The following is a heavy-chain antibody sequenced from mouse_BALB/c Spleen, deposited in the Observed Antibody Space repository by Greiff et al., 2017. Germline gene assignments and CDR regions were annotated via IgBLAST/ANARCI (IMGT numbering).Heavy chain of an antibody. Sequence: EVNLVESGGDLVKPGGSLKLSCAASGFTFSSYGMSWVRQTPDKRLEWVATISSGGSYTYYPDSVKGRFTISRDNAKNTLYLQMSSLKSEDTAMYYCARHSPYDYDEFAYWGQGTLVTVSA. J-gene: IGHJ3*01. CDR1: GFTFSSYG. CDR3: ARHSPYDYDEFAY. V-gene: IGHV5-6*01. CDR2: ISSGGSYT. D-gene: IGHD2-4*01.